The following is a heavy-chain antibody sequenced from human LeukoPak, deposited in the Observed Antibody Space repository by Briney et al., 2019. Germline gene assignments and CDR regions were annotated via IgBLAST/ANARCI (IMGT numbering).Heavy chain of an antibody. Sequence: GGSLRLSCAASGFAFSSYTMNWVRQAPGNGLEWVSYITSSSSTIYYADSVKGRFTISRDNAKNSLYLQMNSLRVEDTAVYYCARDKSMDDYWGQGTLVTVSS. J-gene: IGHJ4*02. V-gene: IGHV3-48*01. CDR1: GFAFSSYT. CDR2: ITSSSSTI. D-gene: IGHD2/OR15-2a*01. CDR3: ARDKSMDDY.